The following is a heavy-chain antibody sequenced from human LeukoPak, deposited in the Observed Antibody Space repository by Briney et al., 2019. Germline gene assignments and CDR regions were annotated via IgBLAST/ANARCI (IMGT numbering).Heavy chain of an antibody. D-gene: IGHD3-10*01. Sequence: GESLKISCQTSGYTFTSYWIGWVRLMPGKGLEWMGVFYPGDSDTRYSPSFQGQVTISVDKSISTAYLQWSSLKASDTGMYYSARHIFYGSGRSYYLDYWGQGTLVTVSS. V-gene: IGHV5-51*01. CDR3: ARHIFYGSGRSYYLDY. CDR2: FYPGDSDT. CDR1: GYTFTSYW. J-gene: IGHJ4*02.